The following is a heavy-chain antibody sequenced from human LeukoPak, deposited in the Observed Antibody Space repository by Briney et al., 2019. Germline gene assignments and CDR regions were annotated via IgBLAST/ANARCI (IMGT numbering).Heavy chain of an antibody. J-gene: IGHJ4*01. CDR3: ARAPTAAQYYFDS. D-gene: IGHD6-13*01. Sequence: PGGSLRLSCAASGFTFSSYSMNWVRQAPGKGLEWVSSISSSSSYIYYANSVKGRFTISRDNTKNSLYLQMNSLRAEDAAVYYCARAPTAAQYYFDSWGQGTLVTVSS. CDR2: ISSSSSYI. V-gene: IGHV3-21*01. CDR1: GFTFSSYS.